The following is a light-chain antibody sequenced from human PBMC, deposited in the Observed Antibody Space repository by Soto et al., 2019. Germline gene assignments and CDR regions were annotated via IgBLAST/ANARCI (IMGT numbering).Light chain of an antibody. Sequence: DIVMTQSPDSLAVSLGERATINCKSSQSVLYSSNNKNYLAWYQQTPGQPPKLLIYWASTRESWVPDRFSGSGSGKYFPITSSSLQAEDVAFYYCQQYYSTPYTFGQGTKMEIK. J-gene: IGKJ2*01. CDR3: QQYYSTPYT. V-gene: IGKV4-1*01. CDR2: WAS. CDR1: QSVLYSSNNKNY.